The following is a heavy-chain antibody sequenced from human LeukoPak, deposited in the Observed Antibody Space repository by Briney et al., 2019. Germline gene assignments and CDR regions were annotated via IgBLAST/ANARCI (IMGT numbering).Heavy chain of an antibody. V-gene: IGHV4-30-4*07. CDR3: ARWVDTAIWGPDPAADAFDI. Sequence: PSETLSLTCAVSGGSISSGGYSWSWIRQPPGKGLEWIGYIYYSGSTYYNPSLQTRVTISVDTSKNQFSLKLSSVTAADTAVYYCARWVDTAIWGPDPAADAFDIWGQGTMVTVSS. CDR1: GGSISSGGYS. J-gene: IGHJ3*02. CDR2: IYYSGST. D-gene: IGHD5-18*01.